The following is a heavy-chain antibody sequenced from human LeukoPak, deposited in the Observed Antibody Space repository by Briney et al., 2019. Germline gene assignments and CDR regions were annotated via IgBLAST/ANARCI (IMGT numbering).Heavy chain of an antibody. Sequence: SETLSLTCTVSGGSISSGSYYWSWIRQPAGKGLEWIGRIYTSGSTNYNPSLKSRVTISVDTSKNQSSLKLSSVTAADTAVYYCARDFRAVAGVYYYYGMDVWGQGTTVTVSS. V-gene: IGHV4-61*02. J-gene: IGHJ6*02. CDR2: IYTSGST. CDR1: GGSISSGSYY. D-gene: IGHD6-19*01. CDR3: ARDFRAVAGVYYYYGMDV.